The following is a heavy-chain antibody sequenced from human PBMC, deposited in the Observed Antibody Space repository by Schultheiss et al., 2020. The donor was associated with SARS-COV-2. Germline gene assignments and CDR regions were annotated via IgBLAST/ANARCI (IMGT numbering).Heavy chain of an antibody. CDR1: GFTFGDYA. CDR3: AKVKGGPYYYGMDV. D-gene: IGHD1-26*01. J-gene: IGHJ6*02. CDR2: ISYSSGSA. Sequence: GGSLRLSCITSGFTFGDYAMSWVRQAPGKGLEWVSSISYSSGSAYYADSVKGRFSISRDNSKNTLYLEMNSLRAEDTAVYYCAKVKGGPYYYGMDVWGQGTTVTVSS. V-gene: IGHV3-23*01.